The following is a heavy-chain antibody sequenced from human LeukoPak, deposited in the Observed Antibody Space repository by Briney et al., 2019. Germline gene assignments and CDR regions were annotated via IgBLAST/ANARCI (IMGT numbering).Heavy chain of an antibody. V-gene: IGHV4-34*01. J-gene: IGHJ4*02. CDR2: INHSGST. CDR3: ARGAAAAGTALGDY. Sequence: SETLSLICAVYGGSFSGYYWSWIRQHPGKGREWSGEINHSGSTNYNPSLKIRVTISVDTSKNQFSLKLSSVTAADTAVYSCARGAAAAGTALGDYWGQGTLVTVSS. D-gene: IGHD6-13*01. CDR1: GGSFSGYY.